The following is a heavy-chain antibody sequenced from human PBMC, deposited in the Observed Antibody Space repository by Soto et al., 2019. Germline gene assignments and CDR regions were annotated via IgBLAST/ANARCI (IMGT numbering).Heavy chain of an antibody. J-gene: IGHJ6*02. CDR1: GFTFSSYG. D-gene: IGHD2-21*02. CDR3: AKDGPGTAKKGGGMDV. V-gene: IGHV3-30*18. CDR2: ISYDGSNK. Sequence: GGSLRLSCAASGFTFSSYGMHWVRQAPGKGLKGVAVISYDGSNKYYADSVKGRLTISRDNSKNTLYLQMNSLRAEDTAVYYCAKDGPGTAKKGGGMDVRGQGTTVTVSS.